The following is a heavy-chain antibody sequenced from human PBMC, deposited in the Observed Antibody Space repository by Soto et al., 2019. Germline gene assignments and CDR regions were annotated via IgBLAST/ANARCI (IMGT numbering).Heavy chain of an antibody. CDR2: IYYSGST. CDR1: GGSISSYY. J-gene: IGHJ4*02. CDR3: ARAVCTNGVCYKSVRD. D-gene: IGHD2-8*01. Sequence: PSETLSLTCTVSGGSISSYYWSWIRQPPGKGLEWIGYIYYSGSTNYNPSLKSRVTISVDTSKNQFSLKLSSVTAADTAVYYCARAVCTNGVCYKSVRDWGQGTLVTVSS. V-gene: IGHV4-59*01.